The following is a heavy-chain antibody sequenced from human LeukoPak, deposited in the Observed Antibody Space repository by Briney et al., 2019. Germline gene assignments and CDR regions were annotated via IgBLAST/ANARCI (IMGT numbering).Heavy chain of an antibody. V-gene: IGHV3-15*07. CDR1: GFTFSNAW. D-gene: IGHD2-21*02. J-gene: IGHJ4*02. CDR3: TTELVTAILDY. Sequence: GGSLRLSCAASGFTFSNAWMNWVRQAPGKGLEWVGRIKSKTDSGTTDYAAPVKGRFTISRDDSKNTLYLQMNSLKTEDTAVYYCTTELVTAILDYWGQGTLVTVSS. CDR2: IKSKTDSGTT.